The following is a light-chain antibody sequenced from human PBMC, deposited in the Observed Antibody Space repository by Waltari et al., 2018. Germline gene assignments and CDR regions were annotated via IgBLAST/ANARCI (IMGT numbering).Light chain of an antibody. CDR1: SSDEGGFNF. CDR2: DVS. J-gene: IGLJ3*02. V-gene: IGLV2-14*03. CDR3: SSYTISSTLNWV. Sequence: QSALTPPADVSGSPGQSTPISCNGTSSDEGGFNFGSRNQQHPGNAPTRMIYDVSKRPSVVSNRFSGSKSGNTASLTISGLQAEDEADYYCSSYTISSTLNWVFGGGTKLTVL.